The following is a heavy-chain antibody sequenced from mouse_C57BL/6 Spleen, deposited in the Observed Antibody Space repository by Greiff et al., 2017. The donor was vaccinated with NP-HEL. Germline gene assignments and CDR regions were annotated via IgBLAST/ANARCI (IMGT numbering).Heavy chain of an antibody. CDR2: ISSCSSTI. D-gene: IGHD4-1*01. CDR3: ARNRWDAPCFDD. J-gene: IGHJ2*01. CDR1: GFTFSDYG. Sequence: EVMLVESGGGLVKPGGSLKLSCAASGFTFSDYGMHWVRQAPEKGLEWVAYISSCSSTIYYADTVKGRFTISRDNAKNTLFLQMTSLRSEDTAMYYCARNRWDAPCFDDWGQGTTLTVAS. V-gene: IGHV5-17*01.